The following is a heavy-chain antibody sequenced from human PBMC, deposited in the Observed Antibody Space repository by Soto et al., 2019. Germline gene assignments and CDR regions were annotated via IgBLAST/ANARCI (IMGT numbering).Heavy chain of an antibody. J-gene: IGHJ4*02. CDR2: IYYSGST. CDR3: ARGSIAAAGDFDY. V-gene: IGHV4-30-4*01. Sequence: SETLSLTCTVSGGSISSGDYYWSWIRQPPGKGLEWIGYIYYSGSTYYNPSLKSRVTISVDTSKNQFSLKLSSVTAADTAVYCCARGSIAAAGDFDYWGQGTLVTVSS. D-gene: IGHD6-13*01. CDR1: GGSISSGDYY.